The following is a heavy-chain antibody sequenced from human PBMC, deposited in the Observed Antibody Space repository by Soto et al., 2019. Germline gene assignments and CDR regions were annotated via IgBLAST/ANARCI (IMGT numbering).Heavy chain of an antibody. J-gene: IGHJ3*01. D-gene: IGHD4-17*01. V-gene: IGHV3-23*01. CDR3: AKVGKERDYGDGGDFDF. CDR2: IRGSGGST. CDR1: GFTFSSYA. Sequence: EMQLLESGGGLVQPGGSLRLSCAASGFTFSSYAMSWVRQAPGKGLEWVSAIRGSGGSTYYADSVKGRFTISRDNSKNTLYLKMNSLRAEDTAVYYCAKVGKERDYGDGGDFDFCGQGTMVTVSS.